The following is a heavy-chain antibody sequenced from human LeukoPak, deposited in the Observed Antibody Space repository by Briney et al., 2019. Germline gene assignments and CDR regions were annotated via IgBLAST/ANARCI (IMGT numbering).Heavy chain of an antibody. V-gene: IGHV4-59*01. CDR3: ARGVGLRLGAPRSLFDC. CDR1: GGSLSIYY. D-gene: IGHD3-16*01. Sequence: SETLSLTCTVSGGSLSIYYLSWIRQPPGKGLEWVWPIYYNGSTYYNPSLKSRVTISVDKSKNQFSLNLSSVTAADTAVFYCARGVGLRLGAPRSLFDCWGQGTLVTVSS. J-gene: IGHJ4*02. CDR2: IYYNGST.